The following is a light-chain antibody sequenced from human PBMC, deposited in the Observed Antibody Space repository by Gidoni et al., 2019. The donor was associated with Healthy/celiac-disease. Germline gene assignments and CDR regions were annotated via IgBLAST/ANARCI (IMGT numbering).Light chain of an antibody. CDR1: QDISNY. CDR2: DAS. V-gene: IGKV1-33*01. CDR3: QQYDNLPMYT. Sequence: ASVGDRVTITCQASQDISNYLNWYQQKPGKAPKLLIYDASNLETGVPSRFSGSGSGTDFTFTISSLQPEDIATYYCQQYDNLPMYTFGQGTKLEIK. J-gene: IGKJ2*01.